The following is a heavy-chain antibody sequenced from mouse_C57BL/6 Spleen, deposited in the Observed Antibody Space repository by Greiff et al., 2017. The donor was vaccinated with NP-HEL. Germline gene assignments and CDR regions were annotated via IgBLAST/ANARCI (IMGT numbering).Heavy chain of an antibody. Sequence: DVHLVESGGDLVKPGGSLKLSCAASGFTFSSYGMSWVRQTPDKRLEWVATISSGGSYTYYTDSVKGRFTISRDNAKNTLYLQMSSLKSEDTAMYYCARIDYGNYDAMDYWGQGTSVTVSS. CDR1: GFTFSSYG. CDR2: ISSGGSYT. D-gene: IGHD2-1*01. CDR3: ARIDYGNYDAMDY. J-gene: IGHJ4*01. V-gene: IGHV5-6*01.